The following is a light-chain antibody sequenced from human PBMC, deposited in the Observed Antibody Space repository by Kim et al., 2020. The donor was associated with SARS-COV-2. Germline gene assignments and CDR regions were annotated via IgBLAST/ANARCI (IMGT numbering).Light chain of an antibody. CDR2: DVS. Sequence: QSLTHSCTGTSSDFGRYNSVSWYQQHPGKAPKLMIYDVSERASGVSNRFSGSQSGNTASLTISGLRAEDEADYYCSSHTTSSTYVFGSGTKVTVL. CDR1: SSDFGRYNS. J-gene: IGLJ1*01. V-gene: IGLV2-14*03. CDR3: SSHTTSSTYV.